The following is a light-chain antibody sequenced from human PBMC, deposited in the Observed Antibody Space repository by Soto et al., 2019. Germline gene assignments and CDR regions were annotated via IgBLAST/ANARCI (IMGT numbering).Light chain of an antibody. CDR2: GAS. V-gene: IGKV3D-15*01. J-gene: IGKJ5*01. CDR3: QQYNNWPLT. Sequence: PGERVTLSCRASQSVSSSYLTWYQQKPGQAPRLLIYGASTRATSIPARFSGSGSGTEFTLTISSLQSEDFAVYFCQQYNNWPLTFGPGTRLEI. CDR1: QSVSSSY.